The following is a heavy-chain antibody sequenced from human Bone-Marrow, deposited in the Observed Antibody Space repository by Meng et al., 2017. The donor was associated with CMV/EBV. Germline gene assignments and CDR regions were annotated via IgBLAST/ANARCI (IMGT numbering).Heavy chain of an antibody. Sequence: GESLKISCAASGFTFSNHAMHWVRQAPGKGLEWVANIKQDGSEKYYVDSVKGRFTISRDNSKNTLYLQMNSLRAEDTAVYYCAKFRLDITIFGVVTAAGFDYWGQGTRVTVSS. V-gene: IGHV3-7*03. CDR1: GFTFSNHA. D-gene: IGHD3-3*01. J-gene: IGHJ4*02. CDR2: IKQDGSEK. CDR3: AKFRLDITIFGVVTAAGFDY.